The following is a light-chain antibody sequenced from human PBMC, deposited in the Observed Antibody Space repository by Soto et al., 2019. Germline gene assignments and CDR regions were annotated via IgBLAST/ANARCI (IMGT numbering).Light chain of an antibody. CDR2: GES. Sequence: ELVLTQSPATLSVSPGDSASLSCRASQSVSSYLAWYQQKPGQAPRILIYGESTRATGISDRLSGSGSGTDFTLTISRLRAEDVAVYFCQKYYSSPWTFGQGTKVDIK. J-gene: IGKJ1*01. CDR3: QKYYSSPWT. V-gene: IGKV3-15*01. CDR1: QSVSSY.